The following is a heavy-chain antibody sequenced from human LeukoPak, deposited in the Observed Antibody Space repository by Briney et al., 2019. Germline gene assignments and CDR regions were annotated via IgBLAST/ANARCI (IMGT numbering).Heavy chain of an antibody. D-gene: IGHD1-7*01. CDR1: GGSISSGGYY. J-gene: IGHJ5*02. V-gene: IGHV4-31*03. Sequence: PSQTLSLTCTVSGGSISSGGYYWSWIRQHPGKGLEWIGYIYYSGSTYYNPSPKSRVTISVDTSKNQFSLKLSSVTAADTAVYYCARASVELELPPINWFDPWGQGTLVTVSS. CDR2: IYYSGST. CDR3: ARASVELELPPINWFDP.